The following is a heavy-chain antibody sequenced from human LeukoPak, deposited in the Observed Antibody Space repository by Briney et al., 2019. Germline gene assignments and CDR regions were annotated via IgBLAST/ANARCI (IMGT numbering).Heavy chain of an antibody. J-gene: IGHJ4*02. CDR2: IYPADSNS. V-gene: IGHV5-51*01. D-gene: IGHD3-22*01. Sequence: GESLKISCKVSGYRFSDNYWIGWVRQMPGKGLEWMGMIYPADSNSRYSPSFQGQVTMSVDKSITTAYLQWSSLKASDTAMYYCARKYYYDRSRHISYYFDYWGQGTLVTVSS. CDR1: GYRFSDNYW. CDR3: ARKYYYDRSRHISYYFDY.